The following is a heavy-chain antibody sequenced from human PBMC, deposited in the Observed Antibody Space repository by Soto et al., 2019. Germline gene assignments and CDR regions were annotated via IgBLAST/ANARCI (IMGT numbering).Heavy chain of an antibody. CDR3: ARQQVADTLRYFDY. CDR1: GGSISSYY. CDR2: IYDSGST. J-gene: IGHJ4*02. Sequence: PSETLSLTCTVSGGSISSYYWSWIRQPPGKGLEWIGYIYDSGSTNYNPSLKSRVTISVEVSKNQFSLKLSSVTAADTAVYYCARQQVADTLRYFDYWGQGTLVTVSS. V-gene: IGHV4-59*08. D-gene: IGHD2-15*01.